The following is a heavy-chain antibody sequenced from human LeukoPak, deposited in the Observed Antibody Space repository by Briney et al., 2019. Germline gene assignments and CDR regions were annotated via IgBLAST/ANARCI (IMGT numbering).Heavy chain of an antibody. CDR2: INHSGST. CDR1: GFTFSSYV. V-gene: IGHV4-34*01. CDR3: ARVVRGVYYYYGMDV. D-gene: IGHD3-10*01. J-gene: IGHJ6*02. Sequence: GSLRLSCAASGFTFSSYVINWVRQPPGKGLEWIGEINHSGSTNYNPSLKSRVTISVDTSKNQFSLKLSSVTAADTAVYYCARVVRGVYYYYGMDVWGQGTTVTVSS.